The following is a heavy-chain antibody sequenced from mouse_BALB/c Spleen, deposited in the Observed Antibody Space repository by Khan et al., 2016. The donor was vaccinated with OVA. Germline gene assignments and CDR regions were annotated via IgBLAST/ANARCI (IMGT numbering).Heavy chain of an antibody. Sequence: VQLQESGAELAKPGASVKMSCTASGYTFTSYWMHWIKQRPGQGLEWIGYITPTSGYTDYNQKFKDKATLTADKSSSTAYMQLSSLTSDDSAVYYCARDRIDYWGQGTALTVSS. CDR2: ITPTSGYT. V-gene: IGHV1-7*01. CDR1: GYTFTSYW. J-gene: IGHJ2*01. CDR3: ARDRIDY.